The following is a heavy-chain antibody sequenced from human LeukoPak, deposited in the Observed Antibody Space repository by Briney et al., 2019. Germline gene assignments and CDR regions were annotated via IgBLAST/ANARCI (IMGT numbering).Heavy chain of an antibody. CDR1: GFTFRNYA. D-gene: IGHD2-2*01. Sequence: PGGSQRLSCAASGFTFRNYALSWVRQAPGKGLEWVSAISGSGGSTYYGDSVKGRFTISRDNSKNTLYLQMNSLRAEDTAVYYCAKDLSSRVPAATDYWGQGTLVTVSS. J-gene: IGHJ4*02. V-gene: IGHV3-23*01. CDR2: ISGSGGST. CDR3: AKDLSSRVPAATDY.